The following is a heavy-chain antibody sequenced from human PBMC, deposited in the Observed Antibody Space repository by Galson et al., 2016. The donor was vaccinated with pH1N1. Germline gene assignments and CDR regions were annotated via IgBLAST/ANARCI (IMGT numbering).Heavy chain of an antibody. Sequence: SLRLSCAASGFTFSSYSMHWVRQAPGKGLEWVSSISSSSNYIHYADSLRGRFTISRDNAKNSLYLQMNSLGAEGTAVYYCARAGGVVTSTLFFQHWGQGTLVTVSS. CDR1: GFTFSSYS. V-gene: IGHV3-21*01. D-gene: IGHD2-21*02. CDR2: ISSSSNYI. CDR3: ARAGGVVTSTLFFQH. J-gene: IGHJ1*01.